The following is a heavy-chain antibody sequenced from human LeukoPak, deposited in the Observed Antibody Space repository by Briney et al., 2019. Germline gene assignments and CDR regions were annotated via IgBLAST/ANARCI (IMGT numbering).Heavy chain of an antibody. V-gene: IGHV4-59*01. J-gene: IGHJ6*03. CDR3: ARDLRGTSAMDV. Sequence: SETLSLTCTVSGGSINNYYWNWIRQPPGKGLEWIAYIYYSGSTNYNPSLKSRVTISVDTSNDQFSLKLSSVTAADTAVYYCARDLRGTSAMDVWGKGTTVTVSS. CDR2: IYYSGST. CDR1: GGSINNYY. D-gene: IGHD2-2*01.